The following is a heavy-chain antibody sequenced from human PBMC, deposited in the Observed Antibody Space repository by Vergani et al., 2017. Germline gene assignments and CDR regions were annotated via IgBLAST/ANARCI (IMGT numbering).Heavy chain of an antibody. CDR2: ISYDGSNK. V-gene: IGHV3-30*18. CDR3: AKHLVDLDY. CDR1: GFTFSSYG. J-gene: IGHJ4*02. Sequence: QVQLVESGGGVVQPGRSLRLSCAASGFTFSSYGMHWVRQAPGKGLEWVAVISYDGSNKYYADSVKGRFTISRDNSKNTLYLQMNSLRAEDTAVYYCAKHLVDLDYWGQGTLVTVSS. D-gene: IGHD6-13*01.